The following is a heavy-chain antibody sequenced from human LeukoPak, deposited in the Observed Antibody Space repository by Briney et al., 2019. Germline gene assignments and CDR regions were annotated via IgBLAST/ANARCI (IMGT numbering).Heavy chain of an antibody. Sequence: SVKASCKASGGTFSSYAISWVRQAPGQGLEWMGGIIPIFGTANYAQKFQGRVTITTGESTSTAYMELSSLRSEDTAVYYCASTDSSSYLSPFDYWGQGTLVTVSS. V-gene: IGHV1-69*05. CDR2: IIPIFGTA. CDR3: ASTDSSSYLSPFDY. CDR1: GGTFSSYA. J-gene: IGHJ4*02. D-gene: IGHD6-6*01.